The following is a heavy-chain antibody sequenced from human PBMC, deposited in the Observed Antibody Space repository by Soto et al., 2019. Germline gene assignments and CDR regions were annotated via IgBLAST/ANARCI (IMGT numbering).Heavy chain of an antibody. CDR1: GYTFTSYA. Sequence: ASVKVSCKASGYTFTSYAMHWVRQAPGQRLEWMGWINAGNGNTKYSQKFQGRVTITRDTSASTAYMELSSLRSEDTAVYYCAREAAVAGIFDYLGQRTLVTVS. CDR2: INAGNGNT. J-gene: IGHJ4*02. CDR3: AREAAVAGIFDY. D-gene: IGHD6-19*01. V-gene: IGHV1-3*01.